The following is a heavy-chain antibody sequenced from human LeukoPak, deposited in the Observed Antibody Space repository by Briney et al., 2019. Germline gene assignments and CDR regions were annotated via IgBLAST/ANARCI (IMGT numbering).Heavy chain of an antibody. D-gene: IGHD2-21*01. CDR1: GFTVSSNY. CDR3: AKFQDASAFYYYYGMDV. CDR2: IYSGGST. J-gene: IGHJ6*02. V-gene: IGHV3-66*01. Sequence: PGGSLRLSCAASGFTVSSNYMSWVRQAPGKGLEWVSVIYSGGSTYYADSVKGRFTISRDNSKNTLYLQMNSLRAEDTAVYYCAKFQDASAFYYYYGMDVWGQGTTVTVSS.